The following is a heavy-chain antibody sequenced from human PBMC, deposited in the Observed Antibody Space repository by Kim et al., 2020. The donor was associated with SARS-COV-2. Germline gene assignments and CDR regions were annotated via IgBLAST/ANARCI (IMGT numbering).Heavy chain of an antibody. CDR3: ARHSMGRTLPAAMVDY. J-gene: IGHJ4*02. D-gene: IGHD2-2*01. V-gene: IGHV4-39*01. CDR2: NYYSGKT. CDR1: GGSISSSSNY. Sequence: SETLSLTCTVSGGSISSSSNYWGWIRQPPGKGLEWIGSNYYSGKTYYNPSLKSRVTMSVDTSKNQFSLKLSSVTAADTALYYCARHSMGRTLPAAMVDYWGQGTLVTVSS.